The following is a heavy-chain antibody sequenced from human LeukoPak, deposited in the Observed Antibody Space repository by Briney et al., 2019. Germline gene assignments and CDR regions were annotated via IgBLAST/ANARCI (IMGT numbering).Heavy chain of an antibody. Sequence: SETLSLTCAVYGGSLSGYYWSWIRQPPGKGLEWIGEINHSGSTNYNPSLKSRVTISVDTSKNQFSLKLSSVTAADTAVYYCASRRVTLGIVLDYWGQGTLVTVSS. CDR2: INHSGST. CDR3: ASRRVTLGIVLDY. D-gene: IGHD1-26*01. J-gene: IGHJ4*02. CDR1: GGSLSGYY. V-gene: IGHV4-34*01.